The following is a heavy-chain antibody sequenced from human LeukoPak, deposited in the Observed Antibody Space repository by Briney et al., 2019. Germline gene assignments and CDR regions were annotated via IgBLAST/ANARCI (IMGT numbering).Heavy chain of an antibody. D-gene: IGHD5-12*01. CDR3: AKDLGYSGFGSDY. CDR1: GFTFSSYA. CDR2: ISYDGRNQ. Sequence: GGSLRLSCAASGFTFSSYAMHWVRQAPGKGLEWVAVISYDGRNQYYADSVKGRFTISRDNSKNTLSLQMNSLRAEDTAVYYCAKDLGYSGFGSDYWGQGTLVTVSS. V-gene: IGHV3-30*04. J-gene: IGHJ4*02.